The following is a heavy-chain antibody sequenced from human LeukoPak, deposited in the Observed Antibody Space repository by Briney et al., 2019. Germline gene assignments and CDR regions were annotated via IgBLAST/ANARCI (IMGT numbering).Heavy chain of an antibody. J-gene: IGHJ4*02. V-gene: IGHV3-23*01. Sequence: GGSLRLSCAASGFAFGSYGMSWVRQAPGKGLEWVAAISASGSNPHYSDSVKGRFLISRDNTENTVYLQMKSLRAEDTALYYCAKDIFTMVRGVVDYWGQGTLVTVSS. CDR3: AKDIFTMVRGVVDY. CDR2: ISASGSNP. CDR1: GFAFGSYG. D-gene: IGHD3-10*01.